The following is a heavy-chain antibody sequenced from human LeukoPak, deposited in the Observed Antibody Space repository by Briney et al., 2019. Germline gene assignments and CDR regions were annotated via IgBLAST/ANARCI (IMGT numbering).Heavy chain of an antibody. V-gene: IGHV4-39*07. D-gene: IGHD6-19*01. CDR2: IGGSNYYRGST. CDR1: GASISSSAYY. CDR3: ARTGYSSGWSLDY. J-gene: IGHJ4*02. Sequence: NPSETLSLTCTVSGASISSSAYYWGWIRQPPGKGLEWIGSIGGSNYYRGSTYYNPSLKSRVTISVDTSKNQFSLKLSSVTAADTAVYYCARTGYSSGWSLDYWGQGTLVTVSS.